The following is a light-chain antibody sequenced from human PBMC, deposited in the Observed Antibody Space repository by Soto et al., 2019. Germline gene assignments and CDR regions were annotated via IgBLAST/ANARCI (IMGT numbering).Light chain of an antibody. J-gene: IGKJ1*01. CDR2: GAS. Sequence: EIVLTQSPGTLSLSPGERATLSCRASQSVRSNFLAWYQQKPGHAPRLLIYGASNRATGIPDRLSGSGSGTDFTLTITRLEPEDFAMYYCQRYDSFRTFGQGTKVDIK. V-gene: IGKV3-20*01. CDR3: QRYDSFRT. CDR1: QSVRSNF.